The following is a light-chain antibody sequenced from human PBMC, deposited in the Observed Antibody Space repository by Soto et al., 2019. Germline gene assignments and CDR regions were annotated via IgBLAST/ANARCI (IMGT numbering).Light chain of an antibody. V-gene: IGKV1-12*01. CDR1: LDIRAY. CDR3: QQTDSFPLT. CDR2: GAS. J-gene: IGKJ4*01. Sequence: DIQMTQSPSSVSASVGDRVTITCRASLDIRAYLAWYQQKPGKAPKLLIYGASNLQSGVPSRFSGSGSGADFTLTISSLQPEDFATYFCQQTDSFPLTFGGGTTVEIK.